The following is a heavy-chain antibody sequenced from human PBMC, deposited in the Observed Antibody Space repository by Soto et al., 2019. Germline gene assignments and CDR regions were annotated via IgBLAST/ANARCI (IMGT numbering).Heavy chain of an antibody. CDR1: GFTFSSYA. CDR2: ISGSGGST. CDR3: ANLGQSSYFDY. V-gene: IGHV3-23*01. Sequence: EVQLLESGGGLVQPGGSLRLSCAASGFTFSSYAMSWVRQAPGKGLEWVSAISGSGGSTYYADSVKGRFTISRDNAKNTLYLQMNSLRAEDTAVYYGANLGQSSYFDYWGQGTLVTVSS. J-gene: IGHJ4*02. D-gene: IGHD3-16*01.